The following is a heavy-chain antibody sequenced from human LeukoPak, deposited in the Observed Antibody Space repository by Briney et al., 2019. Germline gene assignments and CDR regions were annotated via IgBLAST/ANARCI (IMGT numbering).Heavy chain of an antibody. Sequence: SETLSLTCAVYGGSFSGYYWSWIRQPPGKGLEWIGEINHSGSTNYNPSLKSRVTISVDTSKNQFSLKLSSVTAADTAVYCCARPVDGYCSSTSCPYYYYYYMDVWGKGTTVTVSS. CDR2: INHSGST. CDR3: ARPVDGYCSSTSCPYYYYYYMDV. V-gene: IGHV4-34*01. J-gene: IGHJ6*03. CDR1: GGSFSGYY. D-gene: IGHD2-2*01.